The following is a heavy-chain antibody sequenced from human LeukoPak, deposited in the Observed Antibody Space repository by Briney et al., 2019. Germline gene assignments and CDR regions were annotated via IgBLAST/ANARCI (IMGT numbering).Heavy chain of an antibody. CDR2: MSPNSGNT. CDR1: GYTFTSYD. CDR3: ARDPNYDILTGYLADNWFDP. D-gene: IGHD3-9*01. V-gene: IGHV1-8*01. J-gene: IGHJ5*02. Sequence: ASVKVSCKASGYTFTSYDINWVRQATGQGLEWMGWMSPNSGNTGYAQKFQGRVTMTRNTSISTAYMELSSLRSEDTAVYYCARDPNYDILTGYLADNWFDPWGQGTLVTVSS.